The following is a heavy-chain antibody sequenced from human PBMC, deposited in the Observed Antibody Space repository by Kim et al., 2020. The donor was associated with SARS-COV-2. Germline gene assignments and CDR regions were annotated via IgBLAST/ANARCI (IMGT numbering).Heavy chain of an antibody. V-gene: IGHV3-15*01. CDR2: IKSKTDGGTT. D-gene: IGHD3-16*02. Sequence: GGSLRLSCAASGFTFSNAWMSWVRQAPGKGLEWVGRIKSKTDGGTTDYAAPVKGRFTISRDDSKNTLYLQMNSLKTEDTAVYYCTTDRLSDYVWWSYRLGDYWGQGTLVTVSS. J-gene: IGHJ4*02. CDR3: TTDRLSDYVWWSYRLGDY. CDR1: GFTFSNAW.